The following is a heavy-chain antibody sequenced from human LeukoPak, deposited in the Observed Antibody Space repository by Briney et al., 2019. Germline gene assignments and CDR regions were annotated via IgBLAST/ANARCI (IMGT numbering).Heavy chain of an antibody. D-gene: IGHD5-18*01. CDR2: ISSSSSYI. J-gene: IGHJ6*02. CDR1: GFTFSSYS. V-gene: IGHV3-21*01. CDR3: ARDDTAMVLGTYGMDV. Sequence: PGGSLRLSCAASGFTFSSYSMNWVRQAPGKGLEWVSSISSSSSYIYYADSVKGRFTISRDNAKNSLYLQMNSLRAEDTAVYYCARDDTAMVLGTYGMDVWGQGTTVTVSS.